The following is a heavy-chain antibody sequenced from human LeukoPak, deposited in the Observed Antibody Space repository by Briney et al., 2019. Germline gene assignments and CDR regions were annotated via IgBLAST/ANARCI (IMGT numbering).Heavy chain of an antibody. D-gene: IGHD3-22*01. CDR1: GYTFTSYD. J-gene: IGHJ3*02. Sequence: GASVKVSCKASGYTFTSYDINWVRQATGQGLEWMGWMNPNRGNTGYAQKFQGRVTMTRNTSISTAYMELSSLRSEDTAVYYCARGDYYDSSDAFDIWGQGTMVTVSS. CDR3: ARGDYYDSSDAFDI. V-gene: IGHV1-8*01. CDR2: MNPNRGNT.